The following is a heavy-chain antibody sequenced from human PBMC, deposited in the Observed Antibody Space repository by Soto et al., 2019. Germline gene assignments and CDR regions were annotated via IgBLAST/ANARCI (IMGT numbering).Heavy chain of an antibody. CDR1: GSFYA. CDR3: ASTPLSGRYSYYEIDA. D-gene: IGHD4-4*01. V-gene: IGHV1-69*01. J-gene: IGHJ6*02. CDR2: LIPVFDTP. Sequence: QVPPVQSGTEVKKPGSSVRVSCKTGSFYAVSWVRQAPGQGLEWMGGLIPVFDTPSYAQKFQGRVTITADETKSTAYMELSSLRSEDTALYYCASTPLSGRYSYYEIDAWDQGIAVTV.